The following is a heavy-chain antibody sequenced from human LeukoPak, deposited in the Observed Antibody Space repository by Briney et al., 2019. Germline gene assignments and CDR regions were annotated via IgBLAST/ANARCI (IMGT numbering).Heavy chain of an antibody. CDR3: ARQSVGRFDY. CDR1: AIPISSSSYY. J-gene: IGHJ4*02. CDR2: IYYSGST. Sequence: SETLSLTCTVSAIPISSSSYYLGWIRQPPGKSLEWIVSIYYSGSTYYNPSLKSRVTISVDTSKNQFSLKLSSVTAADTAVYYCARQSVGRFDYWGQGTLVTVSS. V-gene: IGHV4-39*01.